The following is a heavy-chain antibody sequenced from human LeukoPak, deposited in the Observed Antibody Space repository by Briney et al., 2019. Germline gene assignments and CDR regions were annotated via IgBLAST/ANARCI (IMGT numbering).Heavy chain of an antibody. CDR2: IIPILNIT. CDR3: ARDSSGSSPNFDY. J-gene: IGHJ4*02. V-gene: IGHV1-69*04. CDR1: GGTFNRYG. Sequence: SVKVSCKASGGTFNRYGITWVRQAPGQGLEWMGRIIPILNITNYAQKFQGRVTITADKSTSTAYTELSSLRSEDTAVYYCARDSSGSSPNFDYWGQGTLVTVSS. D-gene: IGHD1-26*01.